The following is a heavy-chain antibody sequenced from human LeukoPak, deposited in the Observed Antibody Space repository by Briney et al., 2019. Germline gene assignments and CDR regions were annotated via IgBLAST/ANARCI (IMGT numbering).Heavy chain of an antibody. V-gene: IGHV3-23*01. CDR2: VSGSAVRT. CDR3: SKDRRGFSGYDPYDAFDI. D-gene: IGHD5-12*01. CDR1: GFIFSQYG. Sequence: GGSLRLSCTASGFIFSQYGMSWVRQGPGKGLEWVSTVSGSAVRTHYADSLKGRFTISRDNSKDTLYLQMNSLRAEDTAVYYCSKDRRGFSGYDPYDAFDIWGQGTMVTVSS. J-gene: IGHJ3*02.